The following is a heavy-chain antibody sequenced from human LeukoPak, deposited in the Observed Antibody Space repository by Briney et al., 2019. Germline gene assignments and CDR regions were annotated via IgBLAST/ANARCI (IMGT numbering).Heavy chain of an antibody. CDR3: IREVEVRASASLGL. CDR2: MNSAGTTI. Sequence: GGSLRLSCAASGFTISGFWMHWVRQVPGEGLVWVARMNSAGTTINYADSVKGRFTISRDNVRNTLHLQMNNLSLEDTAVYYCIREVEVRASASLGLWGRGTLVTVS. CDR1: GFTISGFW. J-gene: IGHJ4*01. V-gene: IGHV3-74*01. D-gene: IGHD2-2*01.